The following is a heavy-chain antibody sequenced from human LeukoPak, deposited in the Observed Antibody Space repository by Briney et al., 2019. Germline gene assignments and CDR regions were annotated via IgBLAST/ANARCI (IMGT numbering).Heavy chain of an antibody. J-gene: IGHJ4*02. Sequence: GGSLRLSCAASGFTFSSYGMHWVRQAPGKGLEWVAVISYDGSNKYYADSVKGRLTISRDNSKNTLYLQMNSLRAEDTAVYYCAKDHLAGTDRDQFFDYWGQGTLVTVSS. CDR2: ISYDGSNK. V-gene: IGHV3-30*18. CDR3: AKDHLAGTDRDQFFDY. D-gene: IGHD6-19*01. CDR1: GFTFSSYG.